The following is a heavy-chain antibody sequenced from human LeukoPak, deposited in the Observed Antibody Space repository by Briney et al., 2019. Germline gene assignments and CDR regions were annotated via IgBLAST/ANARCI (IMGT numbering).Heavy chain of an antibody. V-gene: IGHV3-49*03. CDR2: IRSKAYGGTT. Sequence: PGGSLRLSCTASGFTFGDYAMSWFRQAPGKGLEWVGFIRSKAYGGTTEYAASVKGRFTISRDDSKSIAYLQMNSLKTEDTAVYYCTRAPEYYDFWSGTPHHYYGMDVWGQGTTVTVSS. CDR3: TRAPEYYDFWSGTPHHYYGMDV. CDR1: GFTFGDYA. J-gene: IGHJ6*02. D-gene: IGHD3-3*01.